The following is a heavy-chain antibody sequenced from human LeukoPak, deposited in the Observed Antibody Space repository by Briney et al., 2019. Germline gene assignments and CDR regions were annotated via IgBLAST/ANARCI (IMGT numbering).Heavy chain of an antibody. Sequence: GGSLRLSCAASGFPSSTYGMNWVRQAPGKGLEWVAAISYAGTNKFYVDSVRGRFTISRDNSKNMLYLQMNSLRAEDTAVYYCAKDNSGDYNYFDYWGQGTLVTVSS. V-gene: IGHV3-30*18. CDR2: ISYAGTNK. CDR1: GFPSSTYG. D-gene: IGHD4-17*01. J-gene: IGHJ4*02. CDR3: AKDNSGDYNYFDY.